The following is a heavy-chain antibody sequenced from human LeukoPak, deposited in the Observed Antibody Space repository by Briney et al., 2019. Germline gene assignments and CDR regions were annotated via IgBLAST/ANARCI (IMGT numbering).Heavy chain of an antibody. D-gene: IGHD3-10*01. J-gene: IGHJ6*03. CDR1: GVTFSSYS. CDR3: ARLYGGSGSPRYYYYMDV. V-gene: IGHV3-21*01. Sequence: PGGSLRLSCAASGVTFSSYSMNWVRQAPGKGLEWVSSISSSSSYIYYAYSVKGRFTISRDNAKNSLYLQMNSLRAEDTAVYYCARLYGGSGSPRYYYYMDVWGKGTTVTISS. CDR2: ISSSSSYI.